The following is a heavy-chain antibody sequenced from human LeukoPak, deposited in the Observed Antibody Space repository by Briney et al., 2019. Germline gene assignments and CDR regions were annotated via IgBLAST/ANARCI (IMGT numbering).Heavy chain of an antibody. CDR3: AKDVAYGSGIYYFDY. J-gene: IGHJ4*02. Sequence: GGSLRLSCAASGFTFSSYGIHWVRQAPGKGLEWVAFIRSDGNNKYYVDSVKGRFTISRDNSKNTLSLQMNSLRAEDTAVYYCAKDVAYGSGIYYFDYWGQGTLVTVSS. CDR2: IRSDGNNK. CDR1: GFTFSSYG. V-gene: IGHV3-30*02. D-gene: IGHD3-10*01.